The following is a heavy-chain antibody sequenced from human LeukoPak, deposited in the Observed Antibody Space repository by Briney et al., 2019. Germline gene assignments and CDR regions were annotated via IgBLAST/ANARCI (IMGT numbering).Heavy chain of an antibody. CDR3: TTVDYDFWSGYSPMDV. CDR1: GFTFSNAW. D-gene: IGHD3-3*01. CDR2: IKSKADGGTT. V-gene: IGHV3-15*01. Sequence: PGRSLRLSCAASGFTFSNAWMSWVRQAPGKGLEWVGRIKSKADGGTTDYAAPVKGRFTISRDDSKNTLYLQMNSLKTEDTAVYYWTTVDYDFWSGYSPMDVWGKGTTVTVSS. J-gene: IGHJ6*03.